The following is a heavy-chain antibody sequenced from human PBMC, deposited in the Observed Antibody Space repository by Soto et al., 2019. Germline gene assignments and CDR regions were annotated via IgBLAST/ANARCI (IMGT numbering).Heavy chain of an antibody. CDR2: ISGSGDST. D-gene: IGHD3-3*01. Sequence: EVQLLDSGGGLVQPGGSLRLSCEASGFSFSTYAMNWVRQAPGKGLEWVSAISGSGDSTYYADSVKGRFTVSRDNSKNTLYLQMNSLRAEDTAVYFCAKDWSYSFWRGYFDSWGQGTLVTVSS. J-gene: IGHJ4*02. CDR1: GFSFSTYA. V-gene: IGHV3-23*01. CDR3: AKDWSYSFWRGYFDS.